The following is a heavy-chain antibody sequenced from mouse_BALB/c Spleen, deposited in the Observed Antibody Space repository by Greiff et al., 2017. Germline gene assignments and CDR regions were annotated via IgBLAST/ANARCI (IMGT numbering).Heavy chain of an antibody. CDR3: AGGSLFAY. J-gene: IGHJ3*01. CDR1: GYSITSGYY. Sequence: EVKLMESGPGLVKPSQSLSLTCSVTGYSITSGYYWNWIRQFPGNKLEWMGYISYDGSNNYNPSLKNRISITRDTSKNQFFLKLNSVTTEDTATYYCAGGSLFAYWGQGTLVTVSA. CDR2: ISYDGSN. V-gene: IGHV3-6*02.